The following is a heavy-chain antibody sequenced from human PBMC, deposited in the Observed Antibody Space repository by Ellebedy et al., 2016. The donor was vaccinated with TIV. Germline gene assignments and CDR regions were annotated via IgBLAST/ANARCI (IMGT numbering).Heavy chain of an antibody. V-gene: IGHV5-51*01. CDR1: GYSFTSYW. J-gene: IGHJ5*02. D-gene: IGHD2-21*01. Sequence: GESLKISCKGSGYSFTSYWIGWVRQMPGKGLEWMGIMYPADSDTRYSPSFEGQVTISVDKSITTAYLQWNSLKASDTAMYYCAKRDGDWGSWGQGTLVTVSS. CDR2: MYPADSDT. CDR3: AKRDGDWGS.